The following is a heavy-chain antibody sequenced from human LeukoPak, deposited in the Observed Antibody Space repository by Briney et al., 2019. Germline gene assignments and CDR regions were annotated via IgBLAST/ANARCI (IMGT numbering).Heavy chain of an antibody. CDR2: INPTGDST. Sequence: GASVKVSCKASGYTFTSYYMHWVRQAPGQGLEWMGLINPTGDSTGYAQKFQGRVTMTRDMSTSTVYMELSSLRSEDTAVYYCARDRPLRSPSNFDYWGQGTLVTVSS. V-gene: IGHV1-46*01. CDR3: ARDRPLRSPSNFDY. CDR1: GYTFTSYY. D-gene: IGHD4-17*01. J-gene: IGHJ4*02.